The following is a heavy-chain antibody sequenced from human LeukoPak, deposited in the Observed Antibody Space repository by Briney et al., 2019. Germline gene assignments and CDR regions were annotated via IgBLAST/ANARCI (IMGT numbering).Heavy chain of an antibody. CDR2: IYHSGGT. J-gene: IGHJ5*02. V-gene: IGHV4-4*02. CDR1: GDSITNDNW. CDR3: ARDSGTTGEVKFDP. Sequence: PSETLSPTCTVSGDSITNDNWWSWVRQPPGKGLEWIGEIYHSGGTNYNPSLKSRVTMSVDTSKNQFSLKVTSVTAADTAVYYCARDSGTTGEVKFDPWGQGTLVTVSS. D-gene: IGHD3-10*01.